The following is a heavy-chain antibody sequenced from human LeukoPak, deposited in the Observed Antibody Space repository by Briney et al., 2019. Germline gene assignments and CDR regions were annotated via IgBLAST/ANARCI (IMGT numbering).Heavy chain of an antibody. J-gene: IGHJ3*02. CDR2: ISSSSSYI. Sequence: PGGSLRLSCAASGFTFSSYSMNWVRQAPGKGLEWVSSISSSSSYIYYADSVKGRFTISRDNAKNSLCLQMNSLRAEDTAVYYCARGGSSGWFDAFDIWGQGTMVTVSS. CDR1: GFTFSSYS. CDR3: ARGGSSGWFDAFDI. V-gene: IGHV3-21*01. D-gene: IGHD6-19*01.